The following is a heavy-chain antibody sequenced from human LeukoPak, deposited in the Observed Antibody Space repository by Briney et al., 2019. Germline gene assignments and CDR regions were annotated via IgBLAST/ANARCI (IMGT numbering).Heavy chain of an antibody. CDR2: INAGNGNT. V-gene: IGHV1-3*01. CDR3: ARETVAYGSGSYLNY. CDR1: GYTFTSYA. Sequence: ASVKVSCKASGYTFTSYAMHWVRQAPGQRLEWMGWINAGNGNTKYSQKFQGRVTITRDTSASTAYMGLSSLRSEDTAVYYCARETVAYGSGSYLNYWGQGTLVTVSS. J-gene: IGHJ4*02. D-gene: IGHD3-10*01.